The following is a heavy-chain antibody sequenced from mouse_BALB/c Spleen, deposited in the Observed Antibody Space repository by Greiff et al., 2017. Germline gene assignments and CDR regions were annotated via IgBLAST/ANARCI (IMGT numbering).Heavy chain of an antibody. J-gene: IGHJ4*01. CDR1: GYTFTSYW. Sequence: EVQLQQSGTVLARPGASVKMSCKASGYTFTSYWMHWVKQRPGQGLEWIGAIYPGNSDTSYNQKFKGKAKLTAVTSTSTAYMELSSLTNEDSAVYYCTRWGLFYGNYYAMDYWGQGTSVTVSS. D-gene: IGHD2-1*01. CDR2: IYPGNSDT. V-gene: IGHV1-5*01. CDR3: TRWGLFYGNYYAMDY.